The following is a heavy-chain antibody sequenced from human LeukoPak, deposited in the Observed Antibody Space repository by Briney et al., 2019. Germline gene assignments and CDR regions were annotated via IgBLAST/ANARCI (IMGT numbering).Heavy chain of an antibody. CDR1: GGSISSSSYY. Sequence: MASETLSLTCTVSGGSISSSSYYWGWIRQPPGKGLEWIGSIYYSGSTYYNPSLKSRVTISVDTSKNQFSLKLGSVTAADTAVYYCARDSIPPYSYYYMDVWGKGTTVTVSS. D-gene: IGHD1-26*01. CDR3: ARDSIPPYSYYYMDV. J-gene: IGHJ6*03. CDR2: IYYSGST. V-gene: IGHV4-39*07.